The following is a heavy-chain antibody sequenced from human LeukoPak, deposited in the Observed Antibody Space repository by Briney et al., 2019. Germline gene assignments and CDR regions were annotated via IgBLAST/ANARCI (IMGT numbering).Heavy chain of an antibody. J-gene: IGHJ4*02. CDR3: ARMTLYGSGTVD. D-gene: IGHD3-10*01. V-gene: IGHV3-33*01. CDR2: IWYDGSNK. Sequence: GGSLRLSCAASGFTFSSYGMHWVRQAPGKGLEWVAVIWYDGSNKYYADSVKGRFTISRDNSKNTLYLQMNSLRAEDTAVYHCARMTLYGSGTVDWGQGILVTVSS. CDR1: GFTFSSYG.